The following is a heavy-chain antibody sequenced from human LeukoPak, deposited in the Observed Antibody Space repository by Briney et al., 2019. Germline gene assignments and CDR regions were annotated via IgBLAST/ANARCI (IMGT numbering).Heavy chain of an antibody. CDR1: GYTFTSYY. J-gene: IGHJ6*02. D-gene: IGHD3-9*01. Sequence: GASVKVSCKASGYTFTSYYMHWVRQAPGQGLEWMGIINPSGGSTSYAQKFQGRVTMTRDTSTSTVYMELSSLRSEDTAVYYCARDTTRSDFDWSGMDVWGQGTTVTVSS. V-gene: IGHV1-46*01. CDR3: ARDTTRSDFDWSGMDV. CDR2: INPSGGST.